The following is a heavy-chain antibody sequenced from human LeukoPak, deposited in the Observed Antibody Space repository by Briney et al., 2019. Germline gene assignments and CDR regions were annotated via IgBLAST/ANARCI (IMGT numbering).Heavy chain of an antibody. CDR2: IRYDGSNK. CDR1: GFTFSRYG. V-gene: IGHV3-30*02. Sequence: PGGSLRLSCVASGFTFSRYGMHWVRRAPGKGLEWVAFIRYDGSNKYYADSVKGRFTFSRDNSKNTLYLQMNSLRAEDTAVYYCAKVSSSWDNDAFDIWGQGTMVTVSS. D-gene: IGHD6-13*01. J-gene: IGHJ3*02. CDR3: AKVSSSWDNDAFDI.